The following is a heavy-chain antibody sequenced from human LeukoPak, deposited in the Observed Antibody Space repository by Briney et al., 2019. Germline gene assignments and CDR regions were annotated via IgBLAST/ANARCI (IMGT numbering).Heavy chain of an antibody. J-gene: IGHJ4*02. D-gene: IGHD4-17*01. Sequence: ASVKVSCKASGYTFTTYGIVWVRQAPGQGLECMGWINPYNGNTKYAQKFRDRVTMTTDTSTRIAYMELRSLRSDDTAVFYCATELHGDFRGWGQGTLVTVSS. V-gene: IGHV1-18*01. CDR3: ATELHGDFRG. CDR2: INPYNGNT. CDR1: GYTFTTYG.